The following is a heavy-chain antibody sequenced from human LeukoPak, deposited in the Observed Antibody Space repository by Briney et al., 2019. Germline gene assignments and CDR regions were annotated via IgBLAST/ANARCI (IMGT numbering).Heavy chain of an antibody. CDR1: GVSISSYY. J-gene: IGHJ4*02. Sequence: PSETLSLTCTVSGVSISSYYWSWIRQPAGKGLEWIGRIYTSGSTNYNPSLKSRVTISVDKSKNQFSLKLSSVTAADTAVYYCARDHGTGTNYYFDYWGQGTLVTVSS. D-gene: IGHD1-7*01. V-gene: IGHV4-4*07. CDR2: IYTSGST. CDR3: ARDHGTGTNYYFDY.